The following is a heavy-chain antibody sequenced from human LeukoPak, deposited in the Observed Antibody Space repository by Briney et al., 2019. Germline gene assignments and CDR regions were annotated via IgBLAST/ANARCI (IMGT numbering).Heavy chain of an antibody. Sequence: GESLKISCKGSGYSLTSYWISWVRQMPGKGLEWMGRIDPSDSYTNYSPSFQGHVTISADKSISTAYLQWSSLKASDTAMYYCARLDIVVVVAAPYGMDVWGKGTTVTVSS. V-gene: IGHV5-10-1*01. CDR3: ARLDIVVVVAAPYGMDV. CDR2: IDPSDSYT. J-gene: IGHJ6*04. D-gene: IGHD2-15*01. CDR1: GYSLTSYW.